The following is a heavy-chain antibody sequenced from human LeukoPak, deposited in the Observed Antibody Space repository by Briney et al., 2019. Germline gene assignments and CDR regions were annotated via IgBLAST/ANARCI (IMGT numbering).Heavy chain of an antibody. CDR3: ASEGQWTPRYFQH. CDR1: GGSVSSGSYY. V-gene: IGHV4-61*01. J-gene: IGHJ1*01. Sequence: PSETLSLTCTVSGGSVSSGSYYWSWIRQPPGKGLEWIGYIYYSGSTNYNPSLKSRVTISVDTSKNQFSLKLSSVTAADTAVYYCASEGQWTPRYFQHWGQGTLVTVSS. CDR2: IYYSGST. D-gene: IGHD6-19*01.